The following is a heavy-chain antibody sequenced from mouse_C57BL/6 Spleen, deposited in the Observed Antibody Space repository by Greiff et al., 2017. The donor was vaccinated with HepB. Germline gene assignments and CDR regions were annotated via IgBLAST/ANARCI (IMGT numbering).Heavy chain of an antibody. D-gene: IGHD2-1*01. V-gene: IGHV1-5*01. CDR1: GYTFTSYW. CDR2: IYPGNSDT. CDR3: TREELSYGNYGAWFAY. Sequence: EVKLQESGTVLARPGASVKMSCKTSGYTFTSYWMHWVKQRPGQGLEWIGAIYPGNSDTSYNQKFKGKAKLTAVTSASTAYMELSSLTNEDSAVYYCTREELSYGNYGAWFAYWGQGTLVTVSA. J-gene: IGHJ3*01.